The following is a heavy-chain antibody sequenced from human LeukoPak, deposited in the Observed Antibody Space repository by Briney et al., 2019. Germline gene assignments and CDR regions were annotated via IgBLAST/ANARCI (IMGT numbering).Heavy chain of an antibody. CDR2: VHYTGTT. D-gene: IGHD2-21*02. CDR1: GGSISSSGNY. J-gene: IGHJ4*02. CDR3: PEPPPPYMVTE. Sequence: SETLSLTCTVSGGSISSSGNYWGWVRQPPGKGPEWIGSVHYTGTTFYNPSLKSRVTMSVDTSKNQFSLKLSSVTAADTAVYTVPEPPPPYMVTEWGQGTLVTVSS. V-gene: IGHV4-39*07.